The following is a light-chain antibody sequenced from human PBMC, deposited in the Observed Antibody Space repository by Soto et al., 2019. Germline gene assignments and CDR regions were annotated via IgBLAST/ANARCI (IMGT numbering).Light chain of an antibody. Sequence: QSVLTQPPSVSGAPGQRVTISCTGSSSNIGAGYDVHWYQQFPGTAPRLLIYANNNRPSGVPDRFSGSKSGTSASLAITGLQADDEAEYYCQSYDFGLSAHNSVFGTGTKVTVL. J-gene: IGLJ1*01. CDR3: QSYDFGLSAHNSV. V-gene: IGLV1-40*01. CDR2: ANN. CDR1: SSNIGAGYD.